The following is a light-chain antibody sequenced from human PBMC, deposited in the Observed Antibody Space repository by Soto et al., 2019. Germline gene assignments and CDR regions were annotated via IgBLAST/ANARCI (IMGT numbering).Light chain of an antibody. CDR3: QQRSTWPRT. V-gene: IGKV3-11*01. CDR2: DAI. J-gene: IGKJ4*01. CDR1: QNIHNH. Sequence: MSQSPATLSVSLGERVTLSCRASQNIHNHMSWFLQKPGQTPRLLIYDAIIRAPDVPARFSGSWSGTDFTLTISSLEPEDFAVYYCQQRSTWPRTFGGGTKVDIK.